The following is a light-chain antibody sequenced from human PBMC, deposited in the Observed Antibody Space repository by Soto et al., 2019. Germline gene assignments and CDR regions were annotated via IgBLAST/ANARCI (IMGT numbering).Light chain of an antibody. J-gene: IGKJ5*01. CDR1: QSLLHITGETF. Sequence: VVSPSPLSLPVFPAGPATIYCRSSQSLLHITGETFLFWYLQKPGQSPQLLIYEVSTRVSGVPDRFSGSGSGTDFTLEISRVETDDVGIYYCMQSTQLPPTFGQGTRLDI. CDR2: EVS. V-gene: IGKV2D-29*02. CDR3: MQSTQLPPT.